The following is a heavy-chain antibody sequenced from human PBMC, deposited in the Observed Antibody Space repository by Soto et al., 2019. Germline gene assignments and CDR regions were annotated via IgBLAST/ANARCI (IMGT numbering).Heavy chain of an antibody. CDR2: IYHSGST. CDR1: GGSISSSNW. CDR3: AREPGIAAAENAFDI. Sequence: QVQLQESGPGLVKPSGTLSLTCAVSGGSISSSNWWSWVRQPPGKGLEWIGEIYHSGSTNYNPSLKSRVTISVDNSKNQFSLKLSSVTAADTAVYYCAREPGIAAAENAFDIWGQGTMVTVSS. J-gene: IGHJ3*02. D-gene: IGHD6-13*01. V-gene: IGHV4-4*02.